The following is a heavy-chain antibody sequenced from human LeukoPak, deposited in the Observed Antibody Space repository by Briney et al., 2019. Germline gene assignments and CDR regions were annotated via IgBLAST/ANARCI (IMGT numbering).Heavy chain of an antibody. CDR3: ARAYSSSWILNFDY. Sequence: SVKVSCKASGGTFSSYAISWVRQAPGQGLEWMGGIIPIFGTANYAQKFQGRVTITADESTSTAYMELSSLRSEDTAMYYCARAYSSSWILNFDYWGQGTLVTVSS. J-gene: IGHJ4*02. V-gene: IGHV1-69*13. D-gene: IGHD6-13*01. CDR2: IIPIFGTA. CDR1: GGTFSSYA.